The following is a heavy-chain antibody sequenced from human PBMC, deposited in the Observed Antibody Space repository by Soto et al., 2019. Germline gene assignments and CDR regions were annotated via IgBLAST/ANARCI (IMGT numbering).Heavy chain of an antibody. J-gene: IGHJ4*02. Sequence: EVQLLESGGDLVQPGGSLRLSCAASAFTFSIYVMNWVRQAPGKGLEWVSAISGSGGSTYYSDSVKGRFTISRDNSKNTLYLQMNRLRAEDTAVYYCATWHDYWGQGTLVTVSS. V-gene: IGHV3-23*01. CDR3: ATWHDY. CDR1: AFTFSIYV. CDR2: ISGSGGST.